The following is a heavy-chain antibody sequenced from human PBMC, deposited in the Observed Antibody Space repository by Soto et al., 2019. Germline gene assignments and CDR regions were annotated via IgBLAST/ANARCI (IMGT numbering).Heavy chain of an antibody. J-gene: IGHJ3*02. CDR1: GFTFSDYY. D-gene: IGHD2-15*01. V-gene: IGHV3-11*01. CDR2: ISSSGTGI. CDR3: ARAYSDAFDI. Sequence: LRLSCAASGFTFSDYYMTWIRQAPGKGLEWVSYISSSGTGIYYPDSMKGRFTISRDNAKKSLYLQMSSLRAEDTAVYYCARAYSDAFDIWGQGTMVTVSS.